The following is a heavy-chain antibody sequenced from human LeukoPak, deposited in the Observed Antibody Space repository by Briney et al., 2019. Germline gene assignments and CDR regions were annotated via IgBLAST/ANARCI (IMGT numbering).Heavy chain of an antibody. CDR1: GYTFTSYG. V-gene: IGHV1-18*01. CDR3: ARGTGTSHYYYYYYMDV. Sequence: ASVKVSCKASGYTFTSYGISRVRQAPGQGLEWMGWISAYNGNTNYAQKLQGRVTMTTDTSTSTAYMELRSLRSDDTAVYYCARGTGTSHYYYYYYMDVWGKGTTVTVSS. D-gene: IGHD2-2*01. J-gene: IGHJ6*03. CDR2: ISAYNGNT.